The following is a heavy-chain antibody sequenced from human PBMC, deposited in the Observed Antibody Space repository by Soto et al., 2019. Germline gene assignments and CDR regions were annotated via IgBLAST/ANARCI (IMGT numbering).Heavy chain of an antibody. CDR2: IRFDGSNI. Sequence: QVQLVESGGGVVQPGRSLRLSCAASGSIFRGYGMHWIRQAPGKGLEWVAVIRFDGSNINYADSVMGRFTISRDNSKNTLFLEMNSLSVEDTAVYYCARDGVGVAAFWGYLDYWGQGTLVTFCS. V-gene: IGHV3-33*01. J-gene: IGHJ4*02. CDR1: GSIFRGYG. CDR3: ARDGVGVAAFWGYLDY. D-gene: IGHD2-8*01.